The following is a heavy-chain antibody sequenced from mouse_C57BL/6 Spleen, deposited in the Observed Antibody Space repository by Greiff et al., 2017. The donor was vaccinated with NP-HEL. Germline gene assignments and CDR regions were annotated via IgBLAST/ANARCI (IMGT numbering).Heavy chain of an antibody. Sequence: VQLVESGGGLVKPGGSLKLSCAASGFTFSDYGMHWVRQAPEKGLEWVAYISSGSSTIYYADTVKGRFTISRDNAKNTLFLQMTSLRSEDTAMYYCARRRAQAPYAMDYWGQGTSVTVSS. CDR2: ISSGSSTI. CDR3: ARRRAQAPYAMDY. CDR1: GFTFSDYG. J-gene: IGHJ4*01. V-gene: IGHV5-17*01. D-gene: IGHD3-2*02.